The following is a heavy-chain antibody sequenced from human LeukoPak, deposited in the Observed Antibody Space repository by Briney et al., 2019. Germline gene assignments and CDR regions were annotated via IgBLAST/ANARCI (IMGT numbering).Heavy chain of an antibody. CDR1: GFTFSSYG. D-gene: IGHD6-13*01. J-gene: IGHJ4*02. CDR3: ANSRRIAAANFDY. V-gene: IGHV3-30*02. Sequence: GGSLRLSCAASGFTFSSYGMHWVRQAPGKGLEWVAFIRYDGSNKYYADSVKGRFTISRDNSKNTLYLQMNSLRAEDTAVYYCANSRRIAAANFDYWGQGTLVTVSS. CDR2: IRYDGSNK.